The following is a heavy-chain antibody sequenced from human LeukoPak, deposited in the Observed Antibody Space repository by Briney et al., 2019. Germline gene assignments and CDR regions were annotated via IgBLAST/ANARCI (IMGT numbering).Heavy chain of an antibody. CDR2: INPISGGT. J-gene: IGHJ5*02. CDR1: GYSFSGYY. D-gene: IGHD4-23*01. Sequence: ASVKVSCKASGYSFSGYYIHWARQAPGQGLEWMGWINPISGGTNYARNFQARVTMTRDMSMTTAYMELSSLTSDDTAMYYCARDQGIRWSINWFDPWGQGTLVIVSS. CDR3: ARDQGIRWSINWFDP. V-gene: IGHV1-2*02.